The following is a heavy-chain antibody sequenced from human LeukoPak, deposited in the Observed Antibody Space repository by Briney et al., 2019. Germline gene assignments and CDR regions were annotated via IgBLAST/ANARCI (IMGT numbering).Heavy chain of an antibody. V-gene: IGHV2-5*02. Sequence: SGPTLVKPTQTLTLTCTFSGFSLSTSGVGVGWIRQPPGKALEWLALIYWDDDKRYSPSLKSRLTITKDTSENQVVLTMTNMDPVDTATYYCAHVGSRAGIAAAGNNFDYWGQGTLVTVSS. CDR3: AHVGSRAGIAAAGNNFDY. J-gene: IGHJ4*02. D-gene: IGHD6-13*01. CDR1: GFSLSTSGVG. CDR2: IYWDDDK.